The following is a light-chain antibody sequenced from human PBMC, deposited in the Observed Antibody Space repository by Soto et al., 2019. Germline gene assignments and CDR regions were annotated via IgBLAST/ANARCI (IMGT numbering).Light chain of an antibody. CDR2: STN. V-gene: IGLV8-61*01. CDR1: SGSVSTAYY. Sequence: QAVVTQEPSFSVSPGGTVTLTCGLNSGSVSTAYYPGWYQQTPGQPPRTLIYSTNTRSSGVPDRFSGSILGNKAALTITGAQADDESDYYCALYMSSGSGVFGGGTKVTVL. J-gene: IGLJ3*02. CDR3: ALYMSSGSGV.